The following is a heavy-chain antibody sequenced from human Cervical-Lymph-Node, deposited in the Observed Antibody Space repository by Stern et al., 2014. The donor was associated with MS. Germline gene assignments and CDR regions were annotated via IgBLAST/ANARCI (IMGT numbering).Heavy chain of an antibody. CDR1: RDSFTHYW. D-gene: IGHD5-24*01. J-gene: IGHJ4*02. Sequence: VQLVESGAEVKKPGESLKISCKASRDSFTHYWIGWVRPTPGKGLEWMGFFFPGDSYPKSSPSFEGQVTFSGDRSPSTAYLQWSSLRASDTAIYYCARHHGHSPTPFDSWGQGTRVTVSS. V-gene: IGHV5-51*01. CDR2: FFPGDSYP. CDR3: ARHHGHSPTPFDS.